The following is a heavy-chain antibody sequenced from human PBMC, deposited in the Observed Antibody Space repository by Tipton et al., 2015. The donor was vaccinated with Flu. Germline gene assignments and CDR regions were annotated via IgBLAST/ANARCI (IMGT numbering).Heavy chain of an antibody. CDR3: ARLSFYDVDLKNFYFDY. Sequence: TLSLTCTVSGGSVNGYFWSWIRQPPGKGLEWIGGLSYSGSTYYNPSLRSRVVISVDTSKNQFSLKLTSVTAADTAIYYCARLSFYDVDLKNFYFDYWGQGALVTVSS. CDR1: GGSVNGYF. D-gene: IGHD3-10*02. CDR2: LSYSGST. V-gene: IGHV4-59*05. J-gene: IGHJ4*02.